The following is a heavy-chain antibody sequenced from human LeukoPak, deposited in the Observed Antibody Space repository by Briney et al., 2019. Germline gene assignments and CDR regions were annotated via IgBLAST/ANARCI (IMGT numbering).Heavy chain of an antibody. CDR1: GFTFSSYA. CDR3: AKLSGYCTSTSCYRYYYYGMDV. J-gene: IGHJ6*02. Sequence: GGSLRLSCAASGFTFSSYATSWVRQAPGKGLEWVSGFNGSGGSTYYADSVKGRFTISRDNSKNTLYLQMNSLRAEDTAVYYCAKLSGYCTSTSCYRYYYYGMDVWGQGTTVTVSS. V-gene: IGHV3-23*01. CDR2: FNGSGGST. D-gene: IGHD2-2*01.